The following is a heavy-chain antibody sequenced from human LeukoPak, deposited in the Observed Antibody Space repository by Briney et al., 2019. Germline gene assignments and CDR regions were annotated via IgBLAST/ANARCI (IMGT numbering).Heavy chain of an antibody. D-gene: IGHD6-25*01. CDR3: ARGNYRSAQTMLDS. J-gene: IGHJ4*02. V-gene: IGHV3-43D*03. CDR1: GFTFYDYA. CDR2: ITWGDGDP. Sequence: GGSLRLSCAASGFTFYDYAMHWLRQVPGKGLEWISLITWGDGDPYYADSVRGRFSISRDNTRDSLYLQMSSLRPEDTAFYFCARGNYRSAQTMLDSWGPGTLVTVSS.